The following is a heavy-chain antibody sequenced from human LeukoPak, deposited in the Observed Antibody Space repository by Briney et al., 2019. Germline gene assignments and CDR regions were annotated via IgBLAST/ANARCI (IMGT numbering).Heavy chain of an antibody. CDR2: IRGNADTT. CDR1: GFIFSYYS. J-gene: IGHJ4*02. Sequence: PGGSLRLFCAASGFIFSYYSMSWVRKAPGGGLEGVFVIRGNADTTYYADSVRGRITIVKDNNNNILYMQINSKNVNAATYYYCAKRHGDASGYYYFDSWGQGTLVTVSS. V-gene: IGHV3-23*01. CDR3: AKRHGDASGYYYFDS. D-gene: IGHD5-12*01.